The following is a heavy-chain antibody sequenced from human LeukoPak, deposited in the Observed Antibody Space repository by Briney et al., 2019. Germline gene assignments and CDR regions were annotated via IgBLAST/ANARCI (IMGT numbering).Heavy chain of an antibody. CDR2: IYYTGNT. Sequence: SETLSLTCAVSGYSISSGYYWGWIRQPPGTGLEWIGSIYYTGNTYYNPSLKSRLTFSVDTSRNQFSLKLTSVTAADTAVYYCARGYCSGGSCYWGDYWGQGTLVTVSS. D-gene: IGHD2-15*01. J-gene: IGHJ4*02. CDR1: GYSISSGYY. V-gene: IGHV4-38-2*01. CDR3: ARGYCSGGSCYWGDY.